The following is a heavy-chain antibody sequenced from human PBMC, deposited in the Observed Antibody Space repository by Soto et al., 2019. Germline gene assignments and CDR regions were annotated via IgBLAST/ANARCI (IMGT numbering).Heavy chain of an antibody. CDR2: IYGGGST. V-gene: IGHV3-66*01. D-gene: IGHD3-10*01. CDR3: ARDNWSGSGSYYNYYYYGMDV. CDR1: GFSVTSNY. Sequence: GGSLTLSCAPPGFSVTSNYMSWVSKAPGKGLEWVSVIYGGGSTYYADSVKGRFTISRDNSKNTLYLQMNSLGAEDTAVYYCARDNWSGSGSYYNYYYYGMDVWGQGT. J-gene: IGHJ6*02.